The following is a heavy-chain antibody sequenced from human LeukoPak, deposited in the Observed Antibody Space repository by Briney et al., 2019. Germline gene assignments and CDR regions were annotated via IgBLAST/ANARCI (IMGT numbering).Heavy chain of an antibody. J-gene: IGHJ4*02. Sequence: SETLSLTCIVSGDSFSSVKDYWAWIRQPPGKGLEWIASGDYSGGTYYNPSLESRVAISADMSKNQISLKLSSVTAADTAAYFCARRPYGDYPFDYWGQGVLVTVSS. V-gene: IGHV4-39*07. CDR2: GDYSGGT. CDR3: ARRPYGDYPFDY. CDR1: GDSFSSVKDY. D-gene: IGHD4-17*01.